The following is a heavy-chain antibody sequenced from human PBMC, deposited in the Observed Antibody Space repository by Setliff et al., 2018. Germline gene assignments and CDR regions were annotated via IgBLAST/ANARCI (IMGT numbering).Heavy chain of an antibody. V-gene: IGHV4-59*01. CDR1: GGSISSYY. CDR3: ARAPPSSGWTPRGYYYYYMDV. CDR2: MYYSGST. D-gene: IGHD6-19*01. J-gene: IGHJ6*03. Sequence: SETLSLTCTVSGGSISSYYWSWIRRPPGKGLEWIGYMYYSGSTNYNPSFKSRVTISVDTSKNQFSLKLSSVTAADTAVYYCARAPPSSGWTPRGYYYYYMDVWGKGTTVTVSS.